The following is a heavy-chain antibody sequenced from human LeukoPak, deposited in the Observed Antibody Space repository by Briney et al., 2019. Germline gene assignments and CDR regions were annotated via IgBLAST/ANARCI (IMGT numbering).Heavy chain of an antibody. CDR3: ARDSLTMVRGKENWFDP. D-gene: IGHD3-10*01. J-gene: IGHJ5*02. CDR1: GGTFSSYA. CDR2: INPNSGGT. Sequence: GASVKVSCKASGGTFSSYAISWVRQAPGQGLEWMGWINPNSGGTNYAQKFQGRVTMTRDTSISTAYMELSRLRSDDTAVYYCARDSLTMVRGKENWFDPWGQGTLVTVSS. V-gene: IGHV1-2*02.